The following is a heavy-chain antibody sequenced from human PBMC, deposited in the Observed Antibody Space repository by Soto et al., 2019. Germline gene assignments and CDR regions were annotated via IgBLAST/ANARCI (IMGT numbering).Heavy chain of an antibody. D-gene: IGHD6-13*01. V-gene: IGHV3-23*01. Sequence: PGGSLRLSCAASGFTFSSYAMSWVRQAPGKGLEWVSAISGSGGSTYYADSVKGRFTISRDNSKNTLYLQMNSLRAEDTAVYYCAACIAAAGTYYYGMDVWGQGTTVTVSS. J-gene: IGHJ6*02. CDR2: ISGSGGST. CDR3: AACIAAAGTYYYGMDV. CDR1: GFTFSSYA.